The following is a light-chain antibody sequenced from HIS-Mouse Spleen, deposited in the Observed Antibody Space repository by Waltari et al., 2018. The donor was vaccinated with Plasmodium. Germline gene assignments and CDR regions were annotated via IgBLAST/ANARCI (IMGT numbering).Light chain of an antibody. CDR1: RSDVGVYNY. J-gene: IGLJ2*01. CDR2: DVS. V-gene: IGLV2-14*03. Sequence: QSALTQPASVSGSPGQSLTISCTGTRSDVGVYNYVSWYQQHPGKAPKLMIYDVSNRPSGVSNRFSGSKSGNTASLTISGLQAEDEADYYCSSYTSSSTLVFGGGTKLTVL. CDR3: SSYTSSSTLV.